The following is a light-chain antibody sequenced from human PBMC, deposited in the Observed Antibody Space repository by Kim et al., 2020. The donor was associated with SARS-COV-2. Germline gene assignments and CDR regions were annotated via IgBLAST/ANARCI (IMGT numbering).Light chain of an antibody. V-gene: IGLV10-54*04. CDR2: RNN. Sequence: QTATLTGPGNSNNVGNQGAAWLQQHQGHPPELLSYRNNNRPSGISERFSASRSGNTASLTITALQPEDEADYYCSAWDSSLSAWVFGGGTKLTVL. CDR1: SNNVGNQG. CDR3: SAWDSSLSAWV. J-gene: IGLJ3*02.